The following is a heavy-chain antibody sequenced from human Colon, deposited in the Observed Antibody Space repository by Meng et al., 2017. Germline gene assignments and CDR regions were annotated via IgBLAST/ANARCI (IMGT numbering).Heavy chain of an antibody. CDR3: AKDQDFGGTPDS. V-gene: IGHV1-3*01. CDR2: INPGNGDT. CDR1: GYPFSHYA. J-gene: IGHJ4*02. D-gene: IGHD4-23*01. Sequence: QVPVVQSGAEVKGPGASVKVSCKPSGYPFSHYALHWVRQAPGQRLEWMGWINPGNGDTKSSHKFQGRLTITRDTPASTAYMELSSLRSEDTAVYYCAKDQDFGGTPDSWGQGTLVTVSS.